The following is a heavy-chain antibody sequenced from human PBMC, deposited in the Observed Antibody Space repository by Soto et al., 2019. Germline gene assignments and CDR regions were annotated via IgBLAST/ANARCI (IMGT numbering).Heavy chain of an antibody. Sequence: GGSLRLSCVASGFTVTEIYMNWVRQAPGKGLKWVSVIYNEFTDYADSVRGRFSISTDSSKNALYLQMNSLRAEDSAVYYCVREPRYCSGGSCSIMGDAFDIWGQGTMVTVSS. J-gene: IGHJ3*02. CDR1: GFTVTEIY. D-gene: IGHD2-15*01. CDR2: IYNEFT. V-gene: IGHV3-66*01. CDR3: VREPRYCSGGSCSIMGDAFDI.